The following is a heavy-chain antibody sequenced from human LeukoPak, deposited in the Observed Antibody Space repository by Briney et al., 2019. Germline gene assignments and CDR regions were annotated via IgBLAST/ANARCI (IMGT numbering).Heavy chain of an antibody. J-gene: IGHJ4*02. CDR1: GFTFSSYG. CDR3: ARESHYAPFDY. V-gene: IGHV3-30*03. Sequence: GRSLRLSCAASGFTFSSYGMHWVRQAPGKGLEWVAVISYDGSNKFYADSVKGRFTISRDNSKNTLYLQMNSLRAEDTAVYYCARESHYAPFDYWGQGTLVTVSS. D-gene: IGHD4-17*01. CDR2: ISYDGSNK.